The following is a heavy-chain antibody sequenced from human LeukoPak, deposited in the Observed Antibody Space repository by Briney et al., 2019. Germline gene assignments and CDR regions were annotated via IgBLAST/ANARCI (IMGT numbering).Heavy chain of an antibody. V-gene: IGHV4-34*01. Sequence: PGGSLRLSCAASGFTFSSYSMNWVRQPPGKGLEWIGEINHSGSTNYNPSLKSRVTMSLDTSKNQFFLRLSYVTAADTAIYYCASDALGITAAGLYWGQGTLVTVSS. CDR1: GFTFSSYS. CDR3: ASDALGITAAGLY. J-gene: IGHJ4*02. D-gene: IGHD6-13*01. CDR2: INHSGST.